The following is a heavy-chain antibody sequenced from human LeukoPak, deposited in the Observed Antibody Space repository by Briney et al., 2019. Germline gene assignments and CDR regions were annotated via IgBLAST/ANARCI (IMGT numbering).Heavy chain of an antibody. V-gene: IGHV4-39*01. Sequence: SETLSLTCTVSGGSISSSSYYWGWIRQPPGKGLEWIGSIYYSGSTYYNPSLKSRVTISVDTSKNQFSLKLSSVTAADTAVYYYARQAADHDYWGQGTLVTVSS. CDR2: IYYSGST. CDR1: GGSISSSSYY. J-gene: IGHJ4*02. CDR3: ARQAADHDY. D-gene: IGHD2-15*01.